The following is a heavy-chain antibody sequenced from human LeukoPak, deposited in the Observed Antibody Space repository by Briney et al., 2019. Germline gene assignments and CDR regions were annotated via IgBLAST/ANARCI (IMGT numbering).Heavy chain of an antibody. CDR2: ISGSSSYI. CDR1: GFTFRSYS. CDR3: AELGITMIGGV. D-gene: IGHD3-10*02. J-gene: IGHJ6*04. V-gene: IGHV3-21*01. Sequence: PGGSLRLSCAASGFTFRSYSMNWVRQAPGKGLEWVSSISGSSSYIYYADSVKGRSTISRDNAKNSLYLQMNSLRAEDTAVYYCAELGITMIGGVWGKGTTVTISS.